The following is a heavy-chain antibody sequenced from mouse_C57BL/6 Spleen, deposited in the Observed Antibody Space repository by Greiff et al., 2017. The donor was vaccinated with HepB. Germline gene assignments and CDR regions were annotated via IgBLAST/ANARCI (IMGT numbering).Heavy chain of an antibody. Sequence: QVHVKQSGAELARPGASVKLSCKASGYTFTSYGISWVKQRTGQGLEWIGEIYPRSGNTYYNEKFKGKATLTADKSSSTAYMELRSLTSEDSAVYFCARRGDYYGSSYWYFDVWGTGTTVTVSS. CDR3: ARRGDYYGSSYWYFDV. D-gene: IGHD1-1*01. CDR2: IYPRSGNT. V-gene: IGHV1-81*01. CDR1: GYTFTSYG. J-gene: IGHJ1*03.